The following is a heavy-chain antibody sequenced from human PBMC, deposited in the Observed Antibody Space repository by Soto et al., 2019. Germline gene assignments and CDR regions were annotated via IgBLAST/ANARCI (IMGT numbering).Heavy chain of an antibody. Sequence: EVQLVQSGAEVKKPGESLKISCKASGYSFTDYYIAWVRQMPGKGLECMGIISPGNSYIKYSPSFQGQVTFSADKSITTAYLQWSSLKASHTAIYYCARHIRVGSIRSLQYWGQGTLVTVSS. CDR3: ARHIRVGSIRSLQY. J-gene: IGHJ4*02. D-gene: IGHD1-26*01. CDR2: ISPGNSYI. V-gene: IGHV5-51*01. CDR1: GYSFTDYY.